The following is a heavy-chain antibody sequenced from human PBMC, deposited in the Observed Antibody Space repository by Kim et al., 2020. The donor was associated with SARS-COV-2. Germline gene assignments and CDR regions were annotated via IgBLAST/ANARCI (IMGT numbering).Heavy chain of an antibody. CDR1: GGSFSGYY. D-gene: IGHD5-18*01. CDR3: ARGVSRGYSYGGPSGMDV. Sequence: SETLSLTCAVYGGSFSGYYWSWIRQPPGKGLEWIGEINHSGSTNYNPSLKSRVTISVDTSKNQFSLKLSSVTAADTAVYYCARGVSRGYSYGGPSGMDVWGQGTTVTVSS. J-gene: IGHJ6*02. V-gene: IGHV4-34*01. CDR2: INHSGST.